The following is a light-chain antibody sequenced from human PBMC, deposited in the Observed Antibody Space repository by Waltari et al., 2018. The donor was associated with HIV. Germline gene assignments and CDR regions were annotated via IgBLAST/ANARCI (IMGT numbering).Light chain of an antibody. Sequence: QSVLTQPPSVSGTPGQRVTISCSGSSSNIGSRYVNWYQVLPGTAPKLHIYIDNRRPSGVPDRFSGSKSGTSASLAISGLQSEDEADYYCASWDDSLDGVVFGGGTKLTVL. CDR1: SSNIGSRY. V-gene: IGLV1-44*01. J-gene: IGLJ3*02. CDR2: IDN. CDR3: ASWDDSLDGVV.